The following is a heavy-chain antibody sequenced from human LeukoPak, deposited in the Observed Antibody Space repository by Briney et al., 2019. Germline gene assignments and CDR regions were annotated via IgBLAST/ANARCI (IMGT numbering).Heavy chain of an antibody. J-gene: IGHJ4*02. D-gene: IGHD1-26*01. Sequence: GGFLRLSCAASGFTFSSYEMNWVRQAPGKGLEWVSYISSGGSPKYADSVKGRFTISRDNAKNSLYLQMNSLRAEDTAVYYCARVPRSGNHFDYWGQGTLVTVSS. CDR2: ISSGGSP. V-gene: IGHV3-48*03. CDR1: GFTFSSYE. CDR3: ARVPRSGNHFDY.